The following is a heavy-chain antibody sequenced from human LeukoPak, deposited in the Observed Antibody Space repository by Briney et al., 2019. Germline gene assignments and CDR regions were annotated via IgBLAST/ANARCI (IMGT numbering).Heavy chain of an antibody. CDR1: GFTFSSYA. CDR2: ISYDGSNK. D-gene: IGHD6-13*01. CDR3: ARARIAAAGTVDY. J-gene: IGHJ4*02. V-gene: IGHV3-30-3*01. Sequence: PGGSLRLSCAASGFTFSSYAMHWVRQAPGKGLEWVAVISYDGSNKYYAGSVKGRFTISRDNSKNTLYLQMNSLRAEDTAVYYCARARIAAAGTVDYWGQGTLVTVSS.